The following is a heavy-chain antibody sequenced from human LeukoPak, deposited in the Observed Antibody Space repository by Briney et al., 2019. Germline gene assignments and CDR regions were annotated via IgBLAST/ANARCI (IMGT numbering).Heavy chain of an antibody. V-gene: IGHV3-11*06. CDR2: ISSSSSDT. D-gene: IGHD1-26*01. CDR1: GFTFTDWY. Sequence: GGSLRLSCAASGFTFTDWYMSWIRQAPGKGLQWLSYISSSSSDTSYADSVRGRFTISRDNAKKSVYLQMNSLRGEDTATYYCVKSAGRNGGNWGQGTLVTVSS. J-gene: IGHJ4*02. CDR3: VKSAGRNGGN.